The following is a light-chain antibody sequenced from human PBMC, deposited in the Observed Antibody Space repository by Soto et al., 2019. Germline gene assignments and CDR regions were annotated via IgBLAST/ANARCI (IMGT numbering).Light chain of an antibody. CDR3: PVLDNTNDHPFYV. Sequence: SYELTQPPSVSVAPGQTASITCGGSNIGSKSVQWYRQKPGQAPLLVVNDDSDRPSGTPERFSGSNSGNTATLTISRVEAGDEADYNCPVLDNTNDHPFYVFGTGTKDTV. CDR1: NIGSKS. J-gene: IGLJ1*01. V-gene: IGLV3-21*02. CDR2: DDS.